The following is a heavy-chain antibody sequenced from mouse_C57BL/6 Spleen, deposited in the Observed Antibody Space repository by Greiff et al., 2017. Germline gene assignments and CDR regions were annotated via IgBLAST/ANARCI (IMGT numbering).Heavy chain of an antibody. CDR2: IDPSDSYT. J-gene: IGHJ1*03. CDR1: GYTFTSYW. CDR3: ARLSYWYFDV. Sequence: QVQLQQPGAELVMPGASVKLSCKASGYTFTSYWMHWVKQRPGQGLEWIGEIDPSDSYTNYNQKFKGKSTLTVDKSSSTAYMQLSSLTSEDSAVYYCARLSYWYFDVWGTGTTVTGSS. V-gene: IGHV1-69*01.